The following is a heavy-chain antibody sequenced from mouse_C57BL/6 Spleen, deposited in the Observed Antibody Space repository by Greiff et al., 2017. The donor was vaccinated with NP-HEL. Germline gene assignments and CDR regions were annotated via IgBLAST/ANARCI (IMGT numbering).Heavy chain of an antibody. CDR1: GYAFSSSW. CDR2: IYPGDGDT. CDR3: ARGHYYGSSLYFDY. J-gene: IGHJ2*01. Sequence: VQLVESGPELVKPGASVKISCKASGYAFSSSWMNWVKQRPGKGLEWIGRIYPGDGDTNYNGKFKGKATLTADKSSSTAYMQLSSLTSEDSAVYFCARGHYYGSSLYFDYWGQGTTLTVSS. V-gene: IGHV1-82*01. D-gene: IGHD1-1*01.